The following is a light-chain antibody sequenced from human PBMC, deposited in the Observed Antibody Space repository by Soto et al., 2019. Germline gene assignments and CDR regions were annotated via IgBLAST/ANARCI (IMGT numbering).Light chain of an antibody. J-gene: IGKJ1*01. CDR2: KAS. CDR1: QTINRW. V-gene: IGKV1-5*03. CDR3: QHWS. Sequence: DIQMTQSPSTLSASVGDRVTITCRASQTINRWLAWYQQNPGEVPKLLIYKASVLESGVPSRFSGSGSGTEFTLTISRLQPEDVATYYCQHWSFGQGTKVEI.